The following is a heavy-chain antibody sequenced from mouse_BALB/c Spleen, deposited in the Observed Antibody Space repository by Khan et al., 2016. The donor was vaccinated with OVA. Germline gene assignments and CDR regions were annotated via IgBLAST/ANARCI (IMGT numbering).Heavy chain of an antibody. CDR3: ARDAGRY. CDR2: INPKNGVT. V-gene: IGHV1-18*01. Sequence: SGPELVKPGASVKISCKTSGYTFTEYTLHWVKQSHGKSLEWIGVINPKNGVTSYNQKFKGKATLTVDKSSSTAYMEFRSLTSEDSAVYYCARDAGRYWGQGTSVTVSS. J-gene: IGHJ4*01. D-gene: IGHD3-3*01. CDR1: GYTFTEYT.